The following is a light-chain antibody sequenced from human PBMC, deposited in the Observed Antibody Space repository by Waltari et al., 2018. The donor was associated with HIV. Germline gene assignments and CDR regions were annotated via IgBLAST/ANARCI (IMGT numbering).Light chain of an antibody. CDR2: GNR. CDR1: SSNIGAGHD. Sequence: QSVLTQPPSVSGAPGQRVTISCTGRSSNIGAGHDVHWSQKLPRPAPKLLSYGNRARPAGVPDRLCGAKSGSAASLASTGLQAEDEADYYCESYDNSVSGSYVFGTGSKVTV. V-gene: IGLV1-40*01. J-gene: IGLJ1*01. CDR3: ESYDNSVSGSYV.